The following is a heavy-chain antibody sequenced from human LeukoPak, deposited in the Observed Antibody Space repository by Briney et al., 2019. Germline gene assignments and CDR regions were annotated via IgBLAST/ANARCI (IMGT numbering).Heavy chain of an antibody. CDR2: ISGSGGST. J-gene: IGHJ3*02. CDR3: AKGQAGIAVAFDI. Sequence: GGSLRLSCAASGFTFSTYGMAWVRQAPGKGLEWVSAISGSGGSTYYADSVKGRFTISRDNSKNTLYLQMNSLRAEDTAVYYCAKGQAGIAVAFDIWGQGTMVTVSS. CDR1: GFTFSTYG. V-gene: IGHV3-23*01. D-gene: IGHD6-19*01.